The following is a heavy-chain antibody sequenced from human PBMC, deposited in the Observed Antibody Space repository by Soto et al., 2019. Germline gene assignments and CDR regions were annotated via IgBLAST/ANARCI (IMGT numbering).Heavy chain of an antibody. CDR3: ARVGYYDSSGYYIGMDY. J-gene: IGHJ4*02. D-gene: IGHD3-22*01. Sequence: ASVKVSCKASGYTFTSCDINWVRQATGQGLEWMGWMNPNSGNTGYAQKFLGRVTMTRNTSISTAYMELSSLRSEDTAVYFCARVGYYDSSGYYIGMDYWGQGTLVTVSS. CDR1: GYTFTSCD. V-gene: IGHV1-8*01. CDR2: MNPNSGNT.